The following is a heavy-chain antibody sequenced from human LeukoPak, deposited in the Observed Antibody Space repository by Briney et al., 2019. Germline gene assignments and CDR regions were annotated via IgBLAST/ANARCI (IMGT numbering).Heavy chain of an antibody. Sequence: SETLSLTCAVYGGSFSGYYWSWIRQPPGKGLEWIGEINHSGSTNYNPSLKSRVTISVDTSKNQSSLKLSSVTAADTAVYYCLLNYDILTGYCTDYGGQGTLVTVSS. D-gene: IGHD3-9*01. CDR2: INHSGST. CDR1: GGSFSGYY. J-gene: IGHJ4*02. CDR3: LLNYDILTGYCTDY. V-gene: IGHV4-34*01.